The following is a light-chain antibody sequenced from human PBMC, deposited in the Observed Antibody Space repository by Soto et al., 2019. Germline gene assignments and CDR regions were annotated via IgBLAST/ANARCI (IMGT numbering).Light chain of an antibody. J-gene: IGKJ4*01. CDR1: PSVTNY. CDR3: HQYGHSPVT. V-gene: IGKV3-11*01. Sequence: EIVLTQSPATLSLSPGERATLSCRASPSVTNYLAWYQQKPGQAPRLLIYGAFNRATGIPARFSGSGSGTDFTLTISSLEPEDFALYYCHQYGHSPVTFGGGTKVEIK. CDR2: GAF.